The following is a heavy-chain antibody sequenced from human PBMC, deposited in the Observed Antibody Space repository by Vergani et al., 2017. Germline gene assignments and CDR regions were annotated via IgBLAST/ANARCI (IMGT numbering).Heavy chain of an antibody. J-gene: IGHJ6*02. Sequence: QVQLVQSGAEVKKPGASVKVSCKASGYTFTSYAMHWVRQAPGQRLEWMGWINAGNGNTKYPQKFQGRVTITRDTSASTAYMELSSLRSEDTAVYYCARLQITRIAAAGTNYYYGMDVWGQGTTVTVSS. CDR3: ARLQITRIAAAGTNYYYGMDV. CDR2: INAGNGNT. V-gene: IGHV1-3*01. CDR1: GYTFTSYA. D-gene: IGHD6-13*01.